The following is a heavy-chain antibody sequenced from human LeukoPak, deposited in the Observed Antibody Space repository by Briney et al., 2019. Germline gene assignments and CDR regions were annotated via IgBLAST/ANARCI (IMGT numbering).Heavy chain of an antibody. V-gene: IGHV7-4-1*02. CDR1: GYTFTSYA. Sequence: ASVTVSCTASGYTFTSYAMNWVRQAPGQGLEWMGWINTNTGNPTYAQGFTGRFVFSLDTSVSSAYLQISSLKAEDTAVYYCARSRTYYYDSSGYYVYYFDYWGQGTLVTVSS. CDR3: ARSRTYYYDSSGYYVYYFDY. D-gene: IGHD3-22*01. CDR2: INTNTGNP. J-gene: IGHJ4*02.